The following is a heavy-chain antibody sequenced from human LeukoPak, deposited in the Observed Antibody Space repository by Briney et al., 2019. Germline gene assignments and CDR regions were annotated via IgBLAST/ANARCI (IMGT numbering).Heavy chain of an antibody. CDR2: INPNSGGA. CDR1: GYTFTDYY. Sequence: ASVKVSCKASGYTFTDYYLHWVRQAPGQGLEWMGRINPNSGGANFALNFQGRVTMTRATSISTAYMELSRLTSDDTAVYYCARGVGSSWFDPWGQGTLVTVSS. CDR3: ARGVGSSWFDP. J-gene: IGHJ5*02. D-gene: IGHD6-13*01. V-gene: IGHV1-2*06.